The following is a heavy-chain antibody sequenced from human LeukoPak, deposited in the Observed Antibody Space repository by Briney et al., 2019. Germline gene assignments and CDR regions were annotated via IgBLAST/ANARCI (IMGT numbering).Heavy chain of an antibody. J-gene: IGHJ4*02. V-gene: IGHV3-64*01. D-gene: IGHD3-10*01. CDR3: ARDGGQDFDY. Sequence: GGSLRLSCAASGFTFSSYAMHWVRQAPGKGLEYVSAISSNGGSTYYANSVKGRSTISRDNAKNSLYLQMNSLRAEDTAVYYCARDGGQDFDYWGQGTLVTVSS. CDR1: GFTFSSYA. CDR2: ISSNGGST.